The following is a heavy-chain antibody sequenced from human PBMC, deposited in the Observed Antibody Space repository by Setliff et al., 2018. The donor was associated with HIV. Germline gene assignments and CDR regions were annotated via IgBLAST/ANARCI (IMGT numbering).Heavy chain of an antibody. V-gene: IGHV4-34*01. J-gene: IGHJ5*02. CDR3: ARGIIFGHTINWFDP. Sequence: PSETLSLTWAVYGEAFSDYYWSWIRLPPGKGLEWIGEINHSGSTNYNPSLKSRVTISVDTSKNQFSLKLSSVSAADTAVYYCARGIIFGHTINWFDPWGQGTLVTVSS. D-gene: IGHD3-3*01. CDR1: GEAFSDYY. CDR2: INHSGST.